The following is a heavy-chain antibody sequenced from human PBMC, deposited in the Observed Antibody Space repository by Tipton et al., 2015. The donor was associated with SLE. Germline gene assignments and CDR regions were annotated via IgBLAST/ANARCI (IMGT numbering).Heavy chain of an antibody. CDR2: IYYTGIT. Sequence: TLSLTCTVSGGSISNYHWSWIRQPPGKGLEWIGYIYYTGITNYNPSLQSRVTMSVDMSNNQFSLKLSSVTAADTAVYYCARDDMSAIPSKFDYWGQGTLVTVSS. CDR3: ARDDMSAIPSKFDY. V-gene: IGHV4-59*12. J-gene: IGHJ4*02. D-gene: IGHD3-3*01. CDR1: GGSISNYH.